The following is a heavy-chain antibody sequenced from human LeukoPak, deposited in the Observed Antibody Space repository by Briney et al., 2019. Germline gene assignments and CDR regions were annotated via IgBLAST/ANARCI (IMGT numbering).Heavy chain of an antibody. Sequence: GGSLRLSCAASGFTVSSNYMSWVRQAPGEGLEWVSVIYSGGSTYYADSVKGRFTISRDNSKNTLYLQMNSLRAEDTAVYYCAREGYCSGGSCEYWGQGTLVTVSS. D-gene: IGHD2-15*01. V-gene: IGHV3-53*01. J-gene: IGHJ4*02. CDR2: IYSGGST. CDR3: AREGYCSGGSCEY. CDR1: GFTVSSNY.